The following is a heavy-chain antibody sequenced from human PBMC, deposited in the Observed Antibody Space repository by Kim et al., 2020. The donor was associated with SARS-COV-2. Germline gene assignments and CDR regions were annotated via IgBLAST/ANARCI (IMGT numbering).Heavy chain of an antibody. D-gene: IGHD5-18*01. V-gene: IGHV3-23*01. CDR2: ISGSGGST. CDR1: GFTFSSYA. Sequence: GGFLRLSCAASGFTFSSYAMSWVRQAPGKGLEWVSAISGSGGSTYYADSVKGRFTISRDNSKNTLYLQMNSLRAEDTAVYYCAKDSHAIQLWLAEYWGQGTLVTVSS. J-gene: IGHJ4*02. CDR3: AKDSHAIQLWLAEY.